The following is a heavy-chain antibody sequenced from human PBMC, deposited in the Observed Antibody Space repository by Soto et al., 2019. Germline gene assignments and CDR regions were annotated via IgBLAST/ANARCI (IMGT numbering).Heavy chain of an antibody. CDR2: IIPIFGTA. CDR3: AIERGYGGYDDSSFDY. J-gene: IGHJ4*02. V-gene: IGHV1-69*12. Sequence: QVQLVRSGAEVKKPGSSVKVSCKASGGTFSSYAISWVRQAPGQGLEWMGGIIPIFGTANYAQKFQGRVTITADESTSPAYMELSSLSSEATAVYYCAIERGYGGYDDSSFDYWGQGTLVTVSS. CDR1: GGTFSSYA. D-gene: IGHD5-12*01.